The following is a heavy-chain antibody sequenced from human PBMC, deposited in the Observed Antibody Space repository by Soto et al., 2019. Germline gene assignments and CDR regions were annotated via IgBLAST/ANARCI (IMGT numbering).Heavy chain of an antibody. CDR3: TTQIFGVVTLNDY. CDR1: GFTFSNAW. D-gene: IGHD3-3*01. J-gene: IGHJ4*02. CDR2: IKSKTDGGTT. Sequence: GGSLRLSCAASGFTFSNAWMNWVRQAPGKGLEWVGRIKSKTDGGTTDYAAPVKGRFTISREDSKNTLYLQMNSLKTEDTAVYYCTTQIFGVVTLNDYWGQGTLVTVSS. V-gene: IGHV3-15*07.